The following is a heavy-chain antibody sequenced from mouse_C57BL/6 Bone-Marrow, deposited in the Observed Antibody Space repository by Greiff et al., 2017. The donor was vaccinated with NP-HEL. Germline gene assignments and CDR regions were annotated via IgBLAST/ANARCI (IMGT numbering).Heavy chain of an antibody. J-gene: IGHJ2*01. D-gene: IGHD1-1*01. CDR2: IDPSDSYT. V-gene: IGHV1-69*01. Sequence: QVQLKQPGAELVMPGASVKLSCKASGYTFTSYWMHWVKQRPGQGLEWIGEIDPSDSYTNYNQKFKGKSTLTVDKSSSTAYMQLSSLTSEDSAVYYCAREGGYDYYGGLYFDYWGQGTTLTVSS. CDR1: GYTFTSYW. CDR3: AREGGYDYYGGLYFDY.